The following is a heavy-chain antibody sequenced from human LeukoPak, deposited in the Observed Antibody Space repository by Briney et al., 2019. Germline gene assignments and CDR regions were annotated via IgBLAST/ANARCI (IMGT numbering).Heavy chain of an antibody. V-gene: IGHV5-51*01. CDR3: ARQIGVCSSTSCPESHYYYMDV. J-gene: IGHJ6*03. Sequence: GESLKISRKGFGYNLTSFWIGWVRQISGKGLEWMGIIYPGDSDTRYSPSFQGQVTISADKSISTAYLQWSSLKASDNAMYYCARQIGVCSSTSCPESHYYYMDVWGKGTTVTVSS. D-gene: IGHD2-2*01. CDR2: IYPGDSDT. CDR1: GYNLTSFW.